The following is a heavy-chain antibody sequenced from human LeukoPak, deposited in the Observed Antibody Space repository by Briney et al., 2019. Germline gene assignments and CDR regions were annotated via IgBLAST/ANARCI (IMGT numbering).Heavy chain of an antibody. J-gene: IGHJ4*02. CDR1: GFTFSSYS. Sequence: GGSLRLSCAASGFTFSSYSMHWVRQAPGKGLEWVAVISYDGKKRFYANSVKGRFTISRDNSKNTLYLQMGSLRAEDMAVYYCARDRAVAGPYDYWGQGTLVTVSS. D-gene: IGHD6-19*01. CDR3: ARDRAVAGPYDY. V-gene: IGHV3-30*14. CDR2: ISYDGKKR.